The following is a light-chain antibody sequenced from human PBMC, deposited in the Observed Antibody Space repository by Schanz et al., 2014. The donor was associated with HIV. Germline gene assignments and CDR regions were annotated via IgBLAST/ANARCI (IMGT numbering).Light chain of an antibody. V-gene: IGLV1-51*01. CDR3: XXXXXXXXXWV. Sequence: QSVLTQPPSVSAAPGQKVTISCSGSSSNIGNNYVSWYQQFPGTAPKRLIYDNNKRPSGIPERFSGSKSGTSATLDITGLXXXXEADXXXXXXXXXXXXWVFGGGTKLTVL. CDR1: SSNIGNNY. J-gene: IGLJ3*02. CDR2: DNN.